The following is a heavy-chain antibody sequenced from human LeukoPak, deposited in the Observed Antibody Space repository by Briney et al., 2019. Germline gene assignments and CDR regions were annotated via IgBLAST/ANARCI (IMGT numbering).Heavy chain of an antibody. CDR2: ISYDGSNE. CDR1: GFTFNSYG. CDR3: AKNRNTYAYIPIRYYFDY. J-gene: IGHJ4*02. D-gene: IGHD3-16*01. Sequence: HPGGSLRLSCAASGFTFNSYGMHWVRQAPGKGLEWVAVISYDGSNEYFADSVKGRFTISRDNSKNTLFLQVNSLRAEDTAMYYCAKNRNTYAYIPIRYYFDYWGQGTLVTVSS. V-gene: IGHV3-30*18.